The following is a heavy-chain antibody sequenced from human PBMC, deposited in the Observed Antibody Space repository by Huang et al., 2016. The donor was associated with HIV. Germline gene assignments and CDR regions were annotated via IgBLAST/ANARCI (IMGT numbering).Heavy chain of an antibody. Sequence: QVHLVQSGAEVREPGSSVEVSCTSSAGALTSHSITWVRQAPGHGLERVGTFVPLFCTPNYAQTFLGRLSFRADESTGAVYMTLALLKSEDTAIYFCARVRRHSGNSGLIDFWGQGTLVTVTS. CDR1: AGALTSHS. CDR2: FVPLFCTP. V-gene: IGHV1-69*13. D-gene: IGHD6-19*01. CDR3: ARVRRHSGNSGLIDF. J-gene: IGHJ4*02.